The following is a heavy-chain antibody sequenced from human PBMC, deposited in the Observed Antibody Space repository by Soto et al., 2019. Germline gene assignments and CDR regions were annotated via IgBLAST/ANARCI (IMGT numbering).Heavy chain of an antibody. CDR2: IYHRGST. Sequence: QVQLQESGPGLVKPSETLSLICIVSGGSINSHYWSWIRQPPGKGLEWSGWIYHRGSTEYNPSLQSRATISVDTSKNQFSLKLSSVIHADTAIYYCARGGWSNDNWGLGTLVTVSS. CDR1: GGSINSHY. CDR3: ARGGWSNDN. V-gene: IGHV4-59*11. J-gene: IGHJ4*02.